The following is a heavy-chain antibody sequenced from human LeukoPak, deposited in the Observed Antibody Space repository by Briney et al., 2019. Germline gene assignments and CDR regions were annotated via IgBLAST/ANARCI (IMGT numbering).Heavy chain of an antibody. J-gene: IGHJ4*02. CDR1: GYTFTGYY. V-gene: IGHV1-2*02. CDR3: ARVLPQKYCSSTSCYTGPYDY. CDR2: INPNSGGT. Sequence: ASVRVSCKASGYTFTGYYMHWVRQAPGQGLEWMGWINPNSGGTNYAQKFQGRVTMTRDTSISTAYMELSRLRSDDTAVYSCARVLPQKYCSSTSCYTGPYDYWGQGTLVTVSS. D-gene: IGHD2-2*02.